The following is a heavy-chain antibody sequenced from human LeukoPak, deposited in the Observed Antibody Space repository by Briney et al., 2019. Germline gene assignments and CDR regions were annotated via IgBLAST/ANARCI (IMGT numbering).Heavy chain of an antibody. CDR3: ARDRTDILTGYYAY. V-gene: IGHV3-66*01. D-gene: IGHD3-9*01. CDR1: GFTVSSNY. Sequence: PGGSLRLSCAASGFTVSSNYMSWVRQAPGKGLEWVSVIYSGGSTYYADSVKGRFTISRDNSKNTLYLQMNSLRAEDTAVYYCARDRTDILTGYYAYWGQGTLVTVSS. CDR2: IYSGGST. J-gene: IGHJ4*02.